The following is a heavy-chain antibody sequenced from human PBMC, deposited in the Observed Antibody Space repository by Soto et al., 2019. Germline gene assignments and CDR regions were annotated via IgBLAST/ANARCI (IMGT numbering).Heavy chain of an antibody. D-gene: IGHD3-22*01. CDR2: IIPIFGTA. Sequence: QVQLVQSGAEVKKPGSSVKVSCKASGGTFSSYAISWVRQAPGQGLEWMGGIIPIFGTANYAQKFQGRVTITADKSTSTAYRELSSLRSEDTALYYCARVQSNYYDSSGNAFDIWGQGTMVTVSS. J-gene: IGHJ3*02. CDR1: GGTFSSYA. V-gene: IGHV1-69*06. CDR3: ARVQSNYYDSSGNAFDI.